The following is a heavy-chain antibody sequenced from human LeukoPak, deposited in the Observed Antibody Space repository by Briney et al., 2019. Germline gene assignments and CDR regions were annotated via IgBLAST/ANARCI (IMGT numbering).Heavy chain of an antibody. CDR1: GFTLSSYT. V-gene: IGHV3-21*01. Sequence: GGSLRLSCAASGFTLSSYTMNWVRQPPGKGLEWVSSISSSSSYIYSADSVKGRFTISRDNSKNTLYLQMNSLRAEDTAVYYCARQYQLLRYFDYWGQGTLVTVSS. CDR2: ISSSSSYI. D-gene: IGHD2-2*01. J-gene: IGHJ4*02. CDR3: ARQYQLLRYFDY.